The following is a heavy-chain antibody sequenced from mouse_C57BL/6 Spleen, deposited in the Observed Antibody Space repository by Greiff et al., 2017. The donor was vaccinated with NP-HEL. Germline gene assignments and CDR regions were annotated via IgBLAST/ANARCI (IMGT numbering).Heavy chain of an antibody. V-gene: IGHV5-12*01. CDR3: ARQSWDKYYFDY. Sequence: EVQLVESGGGLVQPGGSLKLSCAASGFTFSDYYMYWVRQTPEQRLEWVAYISNGGGSTYYPDTVKGRFTISRDNAKNTLYLQMSRLKSEDTAMYYCARQSWDKYYFDYWGQGTTLTVSS. D-gene: IGHD4-1*01. J-gene: IGHJ2*01. CDR1: GFTFSDYY. CDR2: ISNGGGST.